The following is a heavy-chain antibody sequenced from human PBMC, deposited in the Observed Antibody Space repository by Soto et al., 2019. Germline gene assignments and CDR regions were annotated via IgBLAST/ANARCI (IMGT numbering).Heavy chain of an antibody. CDR3: ARDYPTQQWLVPSGAFDI. V-gene: IGHV4-59*01. J-gene: IGHJ3*02. D-gene: IGHD6-19*01. CDR2: IYYSGST. CDR1: GGSISSYY. Sequence: SETLSLTCTVSGGSISSYYWSWIRQPPGKGLEWIGYIYYSGSTNYNPSLKSRVTISVDTSKNQFSLKLSSVTAADTAVYYCARDYPTQQWLVPSGAFDIWGQGTMVTVSS.